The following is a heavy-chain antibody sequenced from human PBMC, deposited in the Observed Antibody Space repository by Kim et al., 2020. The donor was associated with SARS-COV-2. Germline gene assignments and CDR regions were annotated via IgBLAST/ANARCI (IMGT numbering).Heavy chain of an antibody. V-gene: IGHV3-23*01. CDR2: GDIP. J-gene: IGHJ4*02. D-gene: IGHD6-13*01. Sequence: GDIPAYADSVKGRFTISGDNSKHTLYLQMSSRRAEDTAIYYCANPRQPDYWGQGTLVTVSS. CDR3: ANPRQPDY.